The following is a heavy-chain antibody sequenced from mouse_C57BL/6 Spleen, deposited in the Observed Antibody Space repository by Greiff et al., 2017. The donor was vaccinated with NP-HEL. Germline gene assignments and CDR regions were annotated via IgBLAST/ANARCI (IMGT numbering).Heavy chain of an antibody. CDR3: ASGCYYAMDY. V-gene: IGHV1-59*01. D-gene: IGHD3-3*01. CDR2: IDPSDSYT. Sequence: VQLQQPGAELVRPGTSVKLSCKASGYTFTSYWMHWVKQRPGQGLEWIGVIDPSDSYTNYNQKFKGKATLTVDTSSSTAYMQLSSLTSEDSAVYYCASGCYYAMDYWGQGTSVTVSS. CDR1: GYTFTSYW. J-gene: IGHJ4*01.